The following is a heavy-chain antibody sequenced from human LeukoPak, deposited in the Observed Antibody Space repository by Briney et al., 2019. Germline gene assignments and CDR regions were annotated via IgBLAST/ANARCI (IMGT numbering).Heavy chain of an antibody. V-gene: IGHV1-69*05. D-gene: IGHD3-3*01. Sequence: ASVKVSCKASGGTFSSYAISWVRQAPGQGLEWMGGIIPIFGTANYAQKFQGRVTITTDESTSTAYMELSSLRSEDTAVYYCASVPPRDFWSGYYHYWGQGTLVTVSS. CDR3: ASVPPRDFWSGYYHY. CDR2: IIPIFGTA. J-gene: IGHJ4*02. CDR1: GGTFSSYA.